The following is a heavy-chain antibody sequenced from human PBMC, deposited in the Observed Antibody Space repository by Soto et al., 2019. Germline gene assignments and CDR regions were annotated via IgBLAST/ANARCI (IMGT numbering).Heavy chain of an antibody. J-gene: IGHJ6*01. V-gene: IGHV1-69*12. Sequence: QVQLVQSGAEVKEPGSSVKVSYQASGGTFSSSALSWVRQAPGQGLEWMGGIIPLFRTPDYAQKFQGRVTITADESTSTAYMELSSLRSEDTAIYYCARDNGRPQLGGNYYYITDVWGQGTTITVSS. CDR2: IIPLFRTP. CDR3: ARDNGRPQLGGNYYYITDV. CDR1: GGTFSSSA. D-gene: IGHD3-3*02.